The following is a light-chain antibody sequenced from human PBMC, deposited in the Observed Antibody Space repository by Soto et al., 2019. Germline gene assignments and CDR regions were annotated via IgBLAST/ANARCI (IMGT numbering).Light chain of an antibody. CDR3: QQYRNWPRT. V-gene: IGKV3-15*01. CDR1: QSVDIN. J-gene: IGKJ1*01. CDR2: GAS. Sequence: EMVLAHSPGTLSVSPGDRVTLSCRAIQSVDINLAWYQQRAGQAPRLLVYGASTKATDMPGRFSGRGSGTEFTLTINNLQSEDFAVYYCQQYRNWPRTFGQGTKVDIK.